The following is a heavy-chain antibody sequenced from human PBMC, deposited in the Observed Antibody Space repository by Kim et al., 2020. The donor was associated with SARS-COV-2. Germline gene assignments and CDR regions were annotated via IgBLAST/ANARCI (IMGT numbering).Heavy chain of an antibody. CDR1: GFTFSSYE. Sequence: GGSLRLSCAASGFTFSSYEMNWVRQAPGKGLEWVSYISSSGSTIYYADSVKGRFTISRDNAKNSLYLQMNSLRAEDTAVYYCAGYGWGRPYKYYDYYGMAVWRQDTALTVP. V-gene: IGHV3-48*03. J-gene: IGHJ6*02. CDR2: ISSSGSTI. CDR3: AGYGWGRPYKYYDYYGMAV. D-gene: IGHD3-10*01.